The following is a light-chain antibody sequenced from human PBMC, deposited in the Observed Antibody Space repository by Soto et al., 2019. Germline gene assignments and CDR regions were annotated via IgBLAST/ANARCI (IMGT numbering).Light chain of an antibody. CDR2: YAS. CDR1: QSVSNN. J-gene: IGKJ5*01. Sequence: EIMMTQSPATLSVSPGERATLSCRASQSVSNNLAWYQQKPGQAPRLLIYYASTRATGIPARFSGSGSGTEFTLTITSLQSEDFALYYCQQYNDWPPITFGQGTRLEIK. CDR3: QQYNDWPPIT. V-gene: IGKV3-15*01.